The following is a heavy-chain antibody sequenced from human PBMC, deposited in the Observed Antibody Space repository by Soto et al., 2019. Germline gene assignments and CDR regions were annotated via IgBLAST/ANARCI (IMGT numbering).Heavy chain of an antibody. J-gene: IGHJ5*02. CDR1: GFTFSRHG. Sequence: HPGGSLRLSCAASGFTFSRHGMNWVRQAPGKGLEWVSGISRGGVNTYYADSVKGRFTISRDDSRNTLYLQMNSLRADDTAVYYCASDLTTVVTPWGQGTLVTVSS. D-gene: IGHD3-22*01. CDR2: ISRGGVNT. V-gene: IGHV3-23*01. CDR3: ASDLTTVVTP.